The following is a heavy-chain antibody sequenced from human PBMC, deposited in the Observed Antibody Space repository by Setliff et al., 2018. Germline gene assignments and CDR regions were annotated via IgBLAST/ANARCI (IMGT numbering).Heavy chain of an antibody. CDR1: GYNFTGYY. CDR2: INPNSGGT. D-gene: IGHD5-12*01. Sequence: GASVKVSCKASGYNFTGYYMYWVRQAPGQGLEWMGWINPNSGGTNYAQKFQGRVSMTRDTSISTAVLELNGLRSDDTSVYYCTKDLKKWLQFGWYFDLWGRGTLVTVS. V-gene: IGHV1-2*02. CDR3: TKDLKKWLQFGWYFDL. J-gene: IGHJ2*01.